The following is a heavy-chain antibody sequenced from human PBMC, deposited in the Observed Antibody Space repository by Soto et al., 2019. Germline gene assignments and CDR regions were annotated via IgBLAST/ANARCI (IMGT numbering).Heavy chain of an antibody. CDR2: INPSGGST. CDR3: AREKGRGYSGYDSWFDP. CDR1: GYSFTSYF. V-gene: IGHV1-46*01. D-gene: IGHD5-12*01. Sequence: GASVKVSCKASGYSFTSYFMHWVRQAPGQGLEWMGIINPSGGSTSYAQKLQGRVTMTTDTSTSTAYMELRSLRSDDTAVYYCAREKGRGYSGYDSWFDPWGQGTLVTVSS. J-gene: IGHJ5*02.